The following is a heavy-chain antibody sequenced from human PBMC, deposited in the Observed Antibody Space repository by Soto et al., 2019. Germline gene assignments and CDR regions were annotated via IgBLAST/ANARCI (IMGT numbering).Heavy chain of an antibody. CDR3: STYKGPYCSGTNCLGFDP. CDR1: GFTFRNYW. D-gene: IGHD2-2*01. V-gene: IGHV3-7*01. Sequence: EVQLVESGGGLVQPRGSLRLSCAVSGFTFRNYWMNWARQAPGKGPEWVASIKPDGSEKFYVDSVKGRFTISRDNAKNSLYLQMNSLSAEDTAVYYCSTYKGPYCSGTNCLGFDPWGQGTLVTVSS. CDR2: IKPDGSEK. J-gene: IGHJ5*02.